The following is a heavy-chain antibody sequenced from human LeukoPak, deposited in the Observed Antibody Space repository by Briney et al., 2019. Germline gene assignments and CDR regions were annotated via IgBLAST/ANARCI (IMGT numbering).Heavy chain of an antibody. V-gene: IGHV4-59*01. CDR2: IHYSGST. Sequence: SETLSLTCSVSGGSISSYYWSWIRQPPGKGLEWTGYIHYSGSTNYNPSLKSRVTISVDTSENQFSLKLTSVTAADTAVYFCARDLPFDYWGQGTLVTVSS. CDR1: GGSISSYY. J-gene: IGHJ4*02. CDR3: ARDLPFDY.